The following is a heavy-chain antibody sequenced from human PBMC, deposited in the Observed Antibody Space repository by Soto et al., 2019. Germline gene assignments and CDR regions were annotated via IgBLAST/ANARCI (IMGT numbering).Heavy chain of an antibody. CDR3: AVPANSSGYYHDAFDI. J-gene: IGHJ3*02. CDR2: IDPSDSYT. D-gene: IGHD3-22*01. V-gene: IGHV5-10-1*01. Sequence: GESLKISCKGSGYSFTSYWISWVRQMPGKGLEWMGRIDPSDSYTNYSPSFQGHVTISADKSISTAYLQWSSLKASDTAMYYCAVPANSSGYYHDAFDIWGQGTMVTVSS. CDR1: GYSFTSYW.